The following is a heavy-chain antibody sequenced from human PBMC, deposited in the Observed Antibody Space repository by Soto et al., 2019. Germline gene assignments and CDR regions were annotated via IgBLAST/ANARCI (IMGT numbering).Heavy chain of an antibody. CDR1: GFTFGIYA. V-gene: IGHV3-23*01. Sequence: EVQLLESGGGLVQPGGSLRLSCAASGFTFGIYAMTWVRQAPGKGLAWVAAASGSGGDTYYADSVKGRFTIYRDNSKNTLSLQMNSMSAEDTAMYYCAKDQMGTFADAFDMWGKGTMVIVSS. CDR2: ASGSGGDT. J-gene: IGHJ3*02. CDR3: AKDQMGTFADAFDM. D-gene: IGHD3-16*01.